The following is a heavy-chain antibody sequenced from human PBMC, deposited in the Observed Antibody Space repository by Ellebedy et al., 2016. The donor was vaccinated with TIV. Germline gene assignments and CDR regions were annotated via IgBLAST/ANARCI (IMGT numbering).Heavy chain of an antibody. J-gene: IGHJ4*02. CDR1: GFTFSNYA. V-gene: IGHV3-30-3*01. CDR2: ISYDGSNE. CDR3: ARGEQLLVRAYFDY. Sequence: GESLKISCAASGFTFSNYAMHWVRQAPGKGLEWVAVISYDGSNEYYADSVKGRFTISRDNSKNTMYLQMNRLRPEDTAVYYCARGEQLLVRAYFDYWGQGTLVTVSS. D-gene: IGHD6-13*01.